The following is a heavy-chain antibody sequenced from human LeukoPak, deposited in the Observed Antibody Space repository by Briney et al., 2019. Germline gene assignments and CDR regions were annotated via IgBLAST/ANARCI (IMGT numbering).Heavy chain of an antibody. CDR2: ISGNGGDI. V-gene: IGHV3/OR16-9*01. D-gene: IGHD3-10*01. Sequence: PGGSLRLSCAASGFNFGGHYMSWVRQAPGKGPEWISYISGNGGDIAYADSVKGRFTTSRDNAKNSLHLQMNSLRVEDTAVYHCVRHSGRAGGQWGQGTLIAVSS. CDR3: VRHSGRAGGQ. CDR1: GFNFGGHY. J-gene: IGHJ4*02.